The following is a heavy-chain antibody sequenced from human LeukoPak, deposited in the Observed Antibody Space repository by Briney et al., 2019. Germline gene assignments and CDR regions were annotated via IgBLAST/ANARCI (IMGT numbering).Heavy chain of an antibody. Sequence: GGSLRLSCAASGFTFSSYSMNWVRQAPGKGLEWVSSISSSSSYIYYADSVKGRFTISRDNAKNSLYLQMNSLRAEDTAVYYCARDSSSSWSTDWFDPWGQGTLVTVSS. CDR3: ARDSSSSWSTDWFDP. J-gene: IGHJ5*02. CDR2: ISSSSSYI. D-gene: IGHD6-13*01. V-gene: IGHV3-21*01. CDR1: GFTFSSYS.